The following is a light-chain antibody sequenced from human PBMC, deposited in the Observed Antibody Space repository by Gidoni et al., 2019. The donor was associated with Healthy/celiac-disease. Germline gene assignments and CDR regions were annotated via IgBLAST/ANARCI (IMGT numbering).Light chain of an antibody. CDR3: QASYSTPLA. Sequence: DIQMTQSPSSLSASVGDRVTITCRASQSISSYLNWYQQKPGKAPKLLISAASSLQSGVQTSCSSSGCGKDFTLTISSLQPEDFAYYYSQASYSTPLAFXQXTKVEIK. CDR1: QSISSY. J-gene: IGKJ1*01. V-gene: IGKV1-39*01. CDR2: AAS.